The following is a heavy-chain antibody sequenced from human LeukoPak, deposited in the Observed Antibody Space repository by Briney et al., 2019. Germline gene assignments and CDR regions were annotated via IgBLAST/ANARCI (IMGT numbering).Heavy chain of an antibody. CDR3: ARGGGRWLQLNDY. Sequence: PSETLSLTCAVYGGSFSGYYWSWIRQPPGKGLEWIGEINHSGSTNYNPSLKSRVTISVDTSKNQFSLKLRSVTAADTAVYYCARGGGRWLQLNDYWGQGTLVTVAS. D-gene: IGHD5-24*01. J-gene: IGHJ4*02. CDR1: GGSFSGYY. V-gene: IGHV4-34*01. CDR2: INHSGST.